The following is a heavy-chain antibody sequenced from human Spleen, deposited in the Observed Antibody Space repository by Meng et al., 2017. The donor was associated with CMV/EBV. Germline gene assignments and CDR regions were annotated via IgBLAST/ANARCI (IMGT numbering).Heavy chain of an antibody. J-gene: IGHJ6*02. Sequence: SETLSLTCTVSGGSISSYYWSWIRQPPGKGLEWMGYIYYSGSTNYNPSLKSRVTISVDTSKNQFSLQLNSVTPEDTAVYYCARDYYDSGGYYYTEGYYHGMDVWGQGATVTVSS. D-gene: IGHD3-22*01. CDR1: GGSISSYY. CDR3: ARDYYDSGGYYYTEGYYHGMDV. V-gene: IGHV4-59*12. CDR2: IYYSGST.